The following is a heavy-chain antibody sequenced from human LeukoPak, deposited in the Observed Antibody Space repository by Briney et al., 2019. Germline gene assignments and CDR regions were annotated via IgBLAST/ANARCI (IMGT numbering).Heavy chain of an antibody. V-gene: IGHV4-34*01. CDR2: INHSGST. Sequence: SETLSLTCAVYGGSFSGYYWSWIRQPPEKGLEWIGEINHSGSTNYNPSLKSRVTISVDTSKNQFSLKLSSVTAADTAVYYCARGYCSGGSCYYFDYWGQGTLVTVSS. CDR1: GGSFSGYY. J-gene: IGHJ4*02. CDR3: ARGYCSGGSCYYFDY. D-gene: IGHD2-15*01.